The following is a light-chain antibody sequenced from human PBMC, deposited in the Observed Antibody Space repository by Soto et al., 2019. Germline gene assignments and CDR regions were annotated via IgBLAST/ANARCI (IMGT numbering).Light chain of an antibody. J-gene: IGKJ5*01. CDR2: DAS. V-gene: IGKV3-11*01. CDR1: QSVSSY. CDR3: QQRSNWPPIT. Sequence: EIVLTQSPATLSLSPGERATLSCRASQSVSSYLAWYQQKPGQAPRLLIYDASNRATGIPARFSGSGSGTDFTLTISSLEPEDSAVYYSQQRSNWPPITFGQGTRLEIK.